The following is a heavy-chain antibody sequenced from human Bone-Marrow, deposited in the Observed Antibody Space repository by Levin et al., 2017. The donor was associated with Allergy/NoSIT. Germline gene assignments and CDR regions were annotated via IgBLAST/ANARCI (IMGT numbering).Heavy chain of an antibody. CDR1: GFTFSSYA. Sequence: PGGSLRLSCAASGFTFSSYAMSWVRQAPGKGLEWVSAISGSGGNTYYADSVKGRFTISRDNSKNTLYLQMNSLRAEDTAVYYCAKTCAGSCPEGNWYFDLWGRGTLVTVSS. CDR3: AKTCAGSCPEGNWYFDL. CDR2: ISGSGGNT. V-gene: IGHV3-23*01. J-gene: IGHJ2*01. D-gene: IGHD2-15*01.